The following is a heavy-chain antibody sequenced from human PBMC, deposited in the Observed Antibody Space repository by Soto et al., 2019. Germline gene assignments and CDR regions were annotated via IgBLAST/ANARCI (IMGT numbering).Heavy chain of an antibody. Sequence: GASVKVSCKASGYTFTSYGISWVRQAPGQGLEWMGWINAYNGNTKYLQKLQGRVTITRDTSTSTAYMELSSLRSEDTAVYYCARDRSYYDSSGPDYWGQGTLVTVSS. J-gene: IGHJ4*02. V-gene: IGHV1-18*01. CDR3: ARDRSYYDSSGPDY. D-gene: IGHD3-22*01. CDR2: INAYNGNT. CDR1: GYTFTSYG.